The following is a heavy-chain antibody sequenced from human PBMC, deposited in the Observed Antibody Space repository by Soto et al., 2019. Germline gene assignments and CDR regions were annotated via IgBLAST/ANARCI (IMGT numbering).Heavy chain of an antibody. Sequence: ASVNVSCKSSGYTFTSYCISWRRQAPGQGLEWMGWISAYNGNTNYAQKLQGRVSMTTDTSTSTAYMELRSLRSDDTAVYYCAREGSGSPRGYYYYGMDVWGQGTTVTVSS. D-gene: IGHD3-10*01. J-gene: IGHJ6*02. V-gene: IGHV1-18*04. CDR2: ISAYNGNT. CDR1: GYTFTSYC. CDR3: AREGSGSPRGYYYYGMDV.